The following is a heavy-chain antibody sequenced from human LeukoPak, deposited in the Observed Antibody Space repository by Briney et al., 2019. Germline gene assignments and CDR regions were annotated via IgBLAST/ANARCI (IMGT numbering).Heavy chain of an antibody. CDR3: ASLVVPAAIGYYYYYYMDV. CDR1: GYSISSGYY. J-gene: IGHJ6*03. V-gene: IGHV4-38-2*01. D-gene: IGHD2-2*01. Sequence: SETLSLTCVVSGYSISSGYYWGWIRQPPGKGLEWIGSIYHSGSTYYNPSLKSRVTISVDTSKNQFSLKLSSVTAADTAVYYCASLVVPAAIGYYYYYYMDVWGKGTTVTVSS. CDR2: IYHSGST.